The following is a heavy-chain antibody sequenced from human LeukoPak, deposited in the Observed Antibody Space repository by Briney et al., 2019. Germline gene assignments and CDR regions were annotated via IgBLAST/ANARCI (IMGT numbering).Heavy chain of an antibody. CDR1: GGSVSSGSYY. CDR3: ARGYYDSSGSTPFDY. V-gene: IGHV4-61*02. D-gene: IGHD3-22*01. Sequence: SQALSLTCTVSGGSVSSGSYYWPWIRQPAGKGLEWIGRIYTSGRTDYNPSLKSRVTISVDTSKNQFSLTLSSVTAADTAVYYCARGYYDSSGSTPFDYWGQGTLVTVSS. CDR2: IYTSGRT. J-gene: IGHJ4*02.